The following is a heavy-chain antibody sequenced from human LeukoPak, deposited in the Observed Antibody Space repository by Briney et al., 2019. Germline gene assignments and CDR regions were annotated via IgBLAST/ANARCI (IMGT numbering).Heavy chain of an antibody. CDR3: AVGDRFVGATGFHC. CDR1: GFTFSSYW. Sequence: GGSLRLSRAASGFTFSSYWMHWVRQAPGKGLVWVSRINSDGSSTTYADSVKGRFTISRDNAKNTLFLQMNSLRAEDTAVYYCAVGDRFVGATGFHCWGQGTMVTVSS. CDR2: INSDGSST. J-gene: IGHJ4*02. V-gene: IGHV3-74*03. D-gene: IGHD1-26*01.